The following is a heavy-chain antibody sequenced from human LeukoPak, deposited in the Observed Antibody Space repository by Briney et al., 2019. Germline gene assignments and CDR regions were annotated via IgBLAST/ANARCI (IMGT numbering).Heavy chain of an antibody. D-gene: IGHD4-17*01. Sequence: SETLSLTCTVSGGSISSDSHYWSWIRQPAGKALESIGRVYVSGSTNYNPSLKSRVTISIDTSKNLFSLRLSSVTAADTAVYYCARETTARGYFDYWGQGTLVTVSS. CDR3: ARETTARGYFDY. CDR2: VYVSGST. V-gene: IGHV4-61*02. CDR1: GGSISSDSHY. J-gene: IGHJ4*02.